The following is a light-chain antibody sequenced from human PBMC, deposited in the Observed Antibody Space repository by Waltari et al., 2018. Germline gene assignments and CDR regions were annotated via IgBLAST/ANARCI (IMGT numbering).Light chain of an antibody. CDR2: ATT. CDR1: HNL. CDR3: CSYEPFNRV. J-gene: IGLJ3*02. Sequence: SALTQPASVSGSPGQSITISSSGTHNLVSWYHQFPGKVPKRVIYATTERPSGVSNRFSGSKSGDTASLTISGLQPGDEADYYCCSYEPFNRVFGGGTKLTVL. V-gene: IGLV2-23*01.